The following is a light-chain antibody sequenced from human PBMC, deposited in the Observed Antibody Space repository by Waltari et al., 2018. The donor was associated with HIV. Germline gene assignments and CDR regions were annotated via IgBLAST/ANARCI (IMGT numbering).Light chain of an antibody. CDR3: QQTYSAPLT. CDR1: QSSNTY. Sequence: DIQMTQSPSSLSASVGDRVIITCRASQSSNTYLNCYEQKPGKAPNLLIFAASRLQSGVPSRFSGSGSGTDFTLTISSLQPGDFASYFCQQTYSAPLTFGGGTKVEIK. V-gene: IGKV1-39*01. CDR2: AAS. J-gene: IGKJ4*01.